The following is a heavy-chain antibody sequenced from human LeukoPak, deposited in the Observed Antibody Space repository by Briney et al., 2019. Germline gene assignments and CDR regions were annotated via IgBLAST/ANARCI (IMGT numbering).Heavy chain of an antibody. CDR3: ARDGRPLDY. CDR2: IKQDGGEK. V-gene: IGHV3-7*03. Sequence: GGSLRLSCVDSGTTFSRYWMSWVRQAPGKGLEWVANIKQDGGEKYYVDSVEGRFTISRDNAKNSLYLQMNSLRVEDTAVYYCARDGRPLDYWGQGTLVTVSS. CDR1: GTTFSRYW. J-gene: IGHJ4*02.